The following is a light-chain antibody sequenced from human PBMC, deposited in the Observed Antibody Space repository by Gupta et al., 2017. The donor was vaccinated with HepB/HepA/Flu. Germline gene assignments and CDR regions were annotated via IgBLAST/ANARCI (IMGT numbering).Light chain of an antibody. Sequence: EIVLTQSPGTLSLSPGERATLSSRASQTINSNFLAWYQQKPGQAPRLLMYGASRRATGIPDRFSGSGSGPDFTLTISRLEPEDFAVYYCQQYGTSPPITFGQGTRLEIK. CDR3: QQYGTSPPIT. J-gene: IGKJ5*01. CDR2: GAS. V-gene: IGKV3-20*01. CDR1: QTINSNF.